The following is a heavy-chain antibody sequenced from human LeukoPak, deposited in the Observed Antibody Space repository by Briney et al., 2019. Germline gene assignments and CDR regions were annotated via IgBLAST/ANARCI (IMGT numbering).Heavy chain of an antibody. CDR2: VNKDGSEK. CDR3: AKDFRIGNSAHFDY. V-gene: IGHV3-7*03. CDR1: GFILSNHW. Sequence: AGSSLRLSCAASGFILSNHWMTWVRQAPGKGPEWVANVNKDGSEKYYVDSVKGRFTISRDNSKNTLYLQMDSLRGEDTAVYYCAKDFRIGNSAHFDYWGQGALVTVSS. J-gene: IGHJ4*02. D-gene: IGHD3-3*02.